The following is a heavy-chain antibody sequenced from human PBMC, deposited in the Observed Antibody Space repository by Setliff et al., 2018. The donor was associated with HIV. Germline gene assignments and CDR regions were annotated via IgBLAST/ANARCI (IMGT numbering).Heavy chain of an antibody. CDR3: ARAPGPYGDYNWFDP. Sequence: LSLTCAVYGGSFRGYYWSWIRQPPGKGLEWIGEINHSGSTNYNPSLKSRVTISVDTSKNHFSLKLNSVTAADTAVYYCARAPGPYGDYNWFDPWGQGALVTVSS. CDR1: GGSFRGYY. J-gene: IGHJ5*02. CDR2: INHSGST. V-gene: IGHV4-34*09. D-gene: IGHD4-17*01.